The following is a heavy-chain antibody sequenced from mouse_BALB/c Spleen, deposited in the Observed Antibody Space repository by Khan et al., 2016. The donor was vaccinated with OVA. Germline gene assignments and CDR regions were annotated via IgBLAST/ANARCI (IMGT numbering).Heavy chain of an antibody. CDR1: GYSITSDYA. Sequence: EVQLQESGPGLVKPSQSLSLTCTVTGYSITSDYAWNWIRQFPGNKLEWMGYISYSGDTAYNPSLKSRFSITRDTSKNQFFLQLNSVTTEDTATYYFASMILYYYGSNFEGYYFAYWGRGTTLTVSS. CDR3: ASMILYYYGSNFEGYYFAY. CDR2: ISYSGDT. V-gene: IGHV3-2*02. D-gene: IGHD1-1*01. J-gene: IGHJ2*01.